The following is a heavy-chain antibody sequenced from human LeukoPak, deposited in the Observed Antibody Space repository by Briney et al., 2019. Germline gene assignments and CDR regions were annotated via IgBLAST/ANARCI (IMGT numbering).Heavy chain of an antibody. CDR1: GFTFSNYI. Sequence: GGSLRLSCAASGFTFSNYIMSWVRLAPGEGLEWVSSVSGDGRSTYYTQSVEGRFTVSRDNSKNTLYLQLNSLRAEDTAVYYCAKDSTKDYYDSSGFDYWGQGTLVTVSS. CDR2: VSGDGRST. V-gene: IGHV3-23*01. J-gene: IGHJ4*02. CDR3: AKDSTKDYYDSSGFDY. D-gene: IGHD3-22*01.